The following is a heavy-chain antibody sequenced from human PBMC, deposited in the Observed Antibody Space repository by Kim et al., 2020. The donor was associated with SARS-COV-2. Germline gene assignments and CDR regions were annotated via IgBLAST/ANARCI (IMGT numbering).Heavy chain of an antibody. V-gene: IGHV4-31*03. Sequence: SETLSLTCTVSGGSISSGGYYWSWIRQHPGKGLEWIGYIYYSGSTYYNPSLKSRVTISVDTSKNQFSLKLSSVTAADTAVYYCARGYAEQQLVYYYYYYGMDVWGQGTTVTVSS. CDR2: IYYSGST. CDR3: ARGYAEQQLVYYYYYYGMDV. D-gene: IGHD6-13*01. J-gene: IGHJ6*02. CDR1: GGSISSGGYY.